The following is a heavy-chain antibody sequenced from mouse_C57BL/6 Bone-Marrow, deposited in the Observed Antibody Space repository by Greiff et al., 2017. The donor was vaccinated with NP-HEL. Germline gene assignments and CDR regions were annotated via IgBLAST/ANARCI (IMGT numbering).Heavy chain of an antibody. CDR3: ARDYDVEYYFDY. Sequence: VQLQQSGAELVRPGTSVKVSCKASGYAFTNYLIEWVKQRPGQGLEWIGVINPGSGGTNYNEKFKGKATLTADKSSSTAYMQLSSLTSEDSAVYFCARDYDVEYYFDYWGQGTTLTVSS. D-gene: IGHD2-4*01. V-gene: IGHV1-54*01. J-gene: IGHJ2*01. CDR1: GYAFTNYL. CDR2: INPGSGGT.